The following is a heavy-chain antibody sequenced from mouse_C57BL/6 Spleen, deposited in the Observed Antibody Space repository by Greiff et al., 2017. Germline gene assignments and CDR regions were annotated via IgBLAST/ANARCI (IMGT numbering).Heavy chain of an antibody. D-gene: IGHD2-1*01. CDR1: GFTFTDYY. J-gene: IGHJ4*01. Sequence: EVKVVESGGGLVQPGGSLSLSCAASGFTFTDYYMSWVRQPPGKALEWLGFIRNKANGYTTEYSASVKGRFTISRDNSQSILYLQMNALRAEDSATYYGASIYYGNYGAMDYWGQGTSVTVSS. CDR3: ASIYYGNYGAMDY. CDR2: IRNKANGYTT. V-gene: IGHV7-3*01.